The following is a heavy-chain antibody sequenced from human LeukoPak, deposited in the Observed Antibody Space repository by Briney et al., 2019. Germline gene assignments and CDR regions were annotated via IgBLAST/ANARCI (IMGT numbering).Heavy chain of an antibody. J-gene: IGHJ4*02. CDR2: IIPILGIA. D-gene: IGHD5-24*01. V-gene: IGHV1-69*02. Sequence: SVKVSCKASGGTFSSYTISWVRQAPGQGLEWMGRIIPILGIANYAQKFQGRVSITADKSTSTAYMELSSLRSEDTAVYYCARGDGDGYNYHYFDYWGQGTLVTVSS. CDR3: ARGDGDGYNYHYFDY. CDR1: GGTFSSYT.